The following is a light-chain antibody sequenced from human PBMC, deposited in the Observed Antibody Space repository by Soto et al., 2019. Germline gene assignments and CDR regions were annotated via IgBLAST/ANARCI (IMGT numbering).Light chain of an antibody. Sequence: SALTQPASVSGSPGQSITISCTGTSSDVGGYEYVSWYQQHPGKAPKLTIYAVSNRPSGVSTRFSGSKSGNTASLTISGLQADDEADYYCSSFTSSSTLPYVFGTGTKVTVL. CDR3: SSFTSSSTLPYV. CDR2: AVS. V-gene: IGLV2-14*01. J-gene: IGLJ1*01. CDR1: SSDVGGYEY.